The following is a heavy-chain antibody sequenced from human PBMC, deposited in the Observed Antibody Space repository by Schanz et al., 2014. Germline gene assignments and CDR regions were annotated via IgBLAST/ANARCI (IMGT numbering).Heavy chain of an antibody. CDR1: GFSVSRPF. V-gene: IGHV3-66*01. Sequence: EVQLVESGGGLVQPGGSLRPSRAASGFSVSRPFLPFFRPAPGKGLEWVSLIYSGGDTNYAGSVKGRFTISRDGSKNTLYLQMNSLRAEDTAVYYCARKTDSSGTGDYWGQGTLVTVSS. CDR3: ARKTDSSGTGDY. J-gene: IGHJ4*02. D-gene: IGHD6-19*01. CDR2: IYSGGDT.